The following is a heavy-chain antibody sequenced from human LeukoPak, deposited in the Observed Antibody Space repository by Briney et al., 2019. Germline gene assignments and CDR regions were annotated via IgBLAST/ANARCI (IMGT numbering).Heavy chain of an antibody. J-gene: IGHJ4*02. CDR1: GGSISSSSYY. D-gene: IGHD6-19*01. V-gene: IGHV4-61*05. CDR2: IYYSGST. Sequence: SETLSLTCTVSGGSISSSSYYWGWIRQPPGKGLEWIGDIYYSGSTNYNPSLKSRVTISVDTSKNQFSLKLSSVTAADTAVYYCARTGEDSSGWYTYWGQGTLVTVSS. CDR3: ARTGEDSSGWYTY.